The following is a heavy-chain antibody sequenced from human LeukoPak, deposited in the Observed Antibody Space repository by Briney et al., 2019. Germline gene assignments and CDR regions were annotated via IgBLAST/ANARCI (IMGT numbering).Heavy chain of an antibody. J-gene: IGHJ6*03. V-gene: IGHV4-59*01. CDR2: IYYSGST. CDR3: TRDPGYMDV. Sequence: PSETLSLTCTVSGGSISSYYWSWIRQPPGKGLEWIGYIYYSGSTNYNPSLKSRVPISVDTSKNQFSLKLSSVPAADTAVYYCTRDPGYMDVWGKGTTVTVSS. D-gene: IGHD3-10*01. CDR1: GGSISSYY.